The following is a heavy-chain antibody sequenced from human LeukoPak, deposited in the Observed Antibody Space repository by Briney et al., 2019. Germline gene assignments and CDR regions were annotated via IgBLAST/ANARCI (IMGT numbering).Heavy chain of an antibody. CDR3: ARGEVSHYYYGMDV. CDR1: GYTFIGYA. J-gene: IGHJ6*02. V-gene: IGHV1-3*01. Sequence: GASVKVSCKVSGYTFIGYAMHWVRQAPGQRLEWMGWINAGNGDTKYSQKFQGRVTIARDTSASTAYMELSSLRSEDTAVYYCARGEVSHYYYGMDVWGQGTTVTVSS. CDR2: INAGNGDT.